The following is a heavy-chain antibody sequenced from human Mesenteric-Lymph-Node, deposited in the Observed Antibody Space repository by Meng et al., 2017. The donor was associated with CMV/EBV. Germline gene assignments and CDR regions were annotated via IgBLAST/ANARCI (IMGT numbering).Heavy chain of an antibody. D-gene: IGHD1-26*01. CDR2: IYPGDSDI. CDR1: GYSFTTYW. Sequence: KVSCQGSGYSFTTYWIGWVRQMPGKGLEWMGTIYPGDSDITYSPSFQGQVTISADKSISTAYLQWSSLKASDTAMYYCARPSSTKGLDYWGQGTLVTVSS. V-gene: IGHV5-51*01. CDR3: ARPSSTKGLDY. J-gene: IGHJ4*02.